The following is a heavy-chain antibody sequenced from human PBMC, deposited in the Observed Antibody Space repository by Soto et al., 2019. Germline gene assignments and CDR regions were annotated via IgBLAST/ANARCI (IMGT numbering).Heavy chain of an antibody. CDR2: IDWDDDK. V-gene: IGHV2-70*01. J-gene: IGHJ6*02. Sequence: PTLVNPTQTLTLTCTFSGFSLSTSGRCVSWIREPPGKALEWLALIDWDDDKYYSTSLKTRLTISKDTSKNQVVLTMTNMDPVDTATYYCARPSGYSYGYGMDVWGQGTTVTVSS. D-gene: IGHD5-18*01. CDR3: ARPSGYSYGYGMDV. CDR1: GFSLSTSGRC.